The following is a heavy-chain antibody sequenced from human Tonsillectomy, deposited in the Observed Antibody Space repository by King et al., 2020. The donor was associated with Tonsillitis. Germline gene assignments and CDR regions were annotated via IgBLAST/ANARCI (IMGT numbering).Heavy chain of an antibody. J-gene: IGHJ3*02. CDR3: ARDQGGHVDTAMVTALKGAFDI. V-gene: IGHV4-59*01. Sequence: VQLQESGPGLVKPSETLSLTCTVSGGSISSYYWSWIRQPPGKGLEWIGYIYYSGSTNYNPSLKSRVTISVDTSKNQFSLKLSSVTAAETAVYYCARDQGGHVDTAMVTALKGAFDIWGQGTMVTVSS. D-gene: IGHD5-18*01. CDR1: GGSISSYY. CDR2: IYYSGST.